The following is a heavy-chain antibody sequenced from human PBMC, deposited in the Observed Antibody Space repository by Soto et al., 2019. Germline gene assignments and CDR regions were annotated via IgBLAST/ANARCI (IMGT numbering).Heavy chain of an antibody. CDR3: ARSIAARQGYNYYYGMDV. CDR1: GFTFSSYS. V-gene: IGHV3-48*02. D-gene: IGHD6-6*01. J-gene: IGHJ6*02. CDR2: ISSSSSTI. Sequence: PGGSLRLSCAASGFTFSSYSMNWVRQAPGKGLEWVSYISSSSSTIYYADSVKGRFTISRDNAKNSLYLQMNSLRDEDTAVCYCARSIAARQGYNYYYGMDVWGQGTTVTVSS.